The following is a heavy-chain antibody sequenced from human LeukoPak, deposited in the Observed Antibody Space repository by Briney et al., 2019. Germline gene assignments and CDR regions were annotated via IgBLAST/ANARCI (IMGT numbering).Heavy chain of an antibody. V-gene: IGHV3-9*01. CDR2: ISWNSGSR. D-gene: IGHD3-22*01. J-gene: IGHJ4*02. Sequence: PGRSLRLSCAASGFTFDDYAMHWVRQAPGKGLEWVSGISWNSGSRGYADSVKGRFTISRDNAKNSLYLQMNSLRAEDTALYYCAKDLAYDSSGTFDYWGQGTLVTVSS. CDR3: AKDLAYDSSGTFDY. CDR1: GFTFDDYA.